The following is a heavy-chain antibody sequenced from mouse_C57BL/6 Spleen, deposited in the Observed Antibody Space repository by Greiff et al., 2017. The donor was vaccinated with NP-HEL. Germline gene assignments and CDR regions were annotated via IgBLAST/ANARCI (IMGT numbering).Heavy chain of an antibody. D-gene: IGHD1-1*01. J-gene: IGHJ2*01. CDR1: VYTFTDYA. Sequence: QVQLKESGPELVRPGVSVKISCKGSVYTFTDYAMHWVKQSHAKSLEWIGVISTYYGDASYNQKFKDKATMTVDKSSSTAYMELARLTSEDSAVYYCARWITTVVAGNYFDYWGQGTTLTVSS. CDR2: ISTYYGDA. CDR3: ARWITTVVAGNYFDY. V-gene: IGHV1-67*01.